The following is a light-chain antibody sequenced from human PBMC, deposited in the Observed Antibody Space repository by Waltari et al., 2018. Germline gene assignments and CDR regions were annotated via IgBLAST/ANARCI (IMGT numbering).Light chain of an antibody. Sequence: QSALTQPASVSGSPGQSITISCTGTNYDVGGFPFVSWYQHYPGKAPKVMIYDVSKRLSGVSDRFSGSKSGNTASLTISGLQAEDEADYYCSSFTNTYTLVFGGGTKLTVL. V-gene: IGLV2-14*03. CDR3: SSFTNTYTLV. CDR2: DVS. J-gene: IGLJ2*01. CDR1: NYDVGGFPF.